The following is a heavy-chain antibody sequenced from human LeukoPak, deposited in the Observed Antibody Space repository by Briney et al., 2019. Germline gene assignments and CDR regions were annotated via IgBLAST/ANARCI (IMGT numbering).Heavy chain of an antibody. V-gene: IGHV1-2*02. J-gene: IGHJ4*02. CDR1: GYTFTCYY. Sequence: ASVKVSCKASGYTFTCYYMHWVRQAPGQGREWMGWTNPNSGGTNYAQKFQGRVTMTRDTSISTAYMELSRLRSDDTAVYYCARDSTTVTTFDYWGQGTLVTVSS. D-gene: IGHD4-17*01. CDR3: ARDSTTVTTFDY. CDR2: TNPNSGGT.